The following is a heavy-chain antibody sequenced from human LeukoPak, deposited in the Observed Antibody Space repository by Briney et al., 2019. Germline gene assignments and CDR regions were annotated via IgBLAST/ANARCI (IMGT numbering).Heavy chain of an antibody. CDR3: AKDVGYCSSTSCYGP. J-gene: IGHJ4*02. CDR1: GFTFSSYG. V-gene: IGHV3-30*18. CDR2: ISYDGSNK. Sequence: PGGSLRLSCAASGFTFSSYGMHWVRQAPGKGLEWVAVISYDGSNKYYADSVKGRFTISRDNSKNTLYLQTNSLRAEDTAVYYCAKDVGYCSSTSCYGPWGQGTLVTVSS. D-gene: IGHD2-2*01.